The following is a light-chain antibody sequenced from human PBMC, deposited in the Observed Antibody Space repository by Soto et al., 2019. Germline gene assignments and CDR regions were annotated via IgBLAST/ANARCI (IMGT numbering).Light chain of an antibody. CDR1: QSVSRNY. Sequence: DIVWKQAPGTLSLAPGPRATLSCRASQSVSRNYLAWYQHRPGQAPRLLIXTASIRATAIPDRFSGSGSGTHFTLTISRLEAEDFAVYYCQQYSSSLITFGQGTRLEIK. CDR2: TAS. V-gene: IGKV3-20*01. J-gene: IGKJ5*01. CDR3: QQYSSSLIT.